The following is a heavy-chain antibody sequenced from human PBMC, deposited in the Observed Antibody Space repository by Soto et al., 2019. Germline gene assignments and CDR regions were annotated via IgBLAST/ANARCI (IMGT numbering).Heavy chain of an antibody. Sequence: GGSLRLSCAASGFTLSDFYMSWIRQAPGKGLEWVSYISSSGRTIFYADSVRGRFTISRDSAENPLYLQMNSLRAEDTALYYCARNSEHFDYWGQGTLVTVSS. J-gene: IGHJ4*02. CDR1: GFTLSDFY. V-gene: IGHV3-11*01. CDR3: ARNSEHFDY. D-gene: IGHD1-26*01. CDR2: ISSSGRTI.